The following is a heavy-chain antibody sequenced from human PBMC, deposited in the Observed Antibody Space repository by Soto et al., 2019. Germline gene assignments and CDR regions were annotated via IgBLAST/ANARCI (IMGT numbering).Heavy chain of an antibody. J-gene: IGHJ4*02. CDR3: ARGDKLSLYPQLDY. D-gene: IGHD3-16*02. CDR2: INVNSGGT. V-gene: IGHV1-2*04. Sequence: QVQLVQSGAEVKKPGASVKVSCKASGYTFTGNDMHWVRQAPGQGFEWMGWINVNSGGTKYAQKFQGWVTMTRDTSISTAYMELSRLGSDDTAVYYCARGDKLSLYPQLDYWGQGTLVTVSS. CDR1: GYTFTGND.